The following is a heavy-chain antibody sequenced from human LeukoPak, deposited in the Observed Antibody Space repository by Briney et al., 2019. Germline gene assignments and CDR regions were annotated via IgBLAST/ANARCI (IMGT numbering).Heavy chain of an antibody. D-gene: IGHD3-22*01. V-gene: IGHV3-48*01. J-gene: IGHJ4*02. CDR2: ISSSSSTI. CDR1: GFTFSSYG. Sequence: GGSLRLSCAASGFTFSSYGMTWVRQAPGKGLEWVSYISSSSSTINYADSVKGRFSISRDKAKNSVYLQMNSLRAEDTAVYYCAGSIPTLYYDSSGYYLNWGQGTLVTVSS. CDR3: AGSIPTLYYDSSGYYLN.